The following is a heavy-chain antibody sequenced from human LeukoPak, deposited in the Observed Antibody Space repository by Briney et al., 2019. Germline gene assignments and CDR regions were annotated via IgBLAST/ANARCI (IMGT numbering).Heavy chain of an antibody. CDR2: ISGSGGST. CDR3: AKDPSFSYYFDY. J-gene: IGHJ4*02. CDR1: GFTFSSYA. V-gene: IGHV3-23*01. Sequence: PGGSLRLSCAASGFTFSSYAMSWVRQAPGKGPEWVSAISGSGGSTYYADSVKGRFTISRDNSKNTLYLQMNSLRAEDTAVYYCAKDPSFSYYFDYWGQGTLVTVSS. D-gene: IGHD3-3*01.